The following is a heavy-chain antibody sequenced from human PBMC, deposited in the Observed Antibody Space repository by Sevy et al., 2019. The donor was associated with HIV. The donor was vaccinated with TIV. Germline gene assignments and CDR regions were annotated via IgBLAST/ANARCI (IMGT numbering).Heavy chain of an antibody. CDR3: ASLVLLRFGELLNDPGGDYYGMDV. D-gene: IGHD3-10*01. J-gene: IGHJ6*02. CDR1: GFTFSSYA. CDR2: ISYDGSNK. V-gene: IGHV3-30-3*01. Sequence: GGSLRLSCAASGFTFSSYAMHWVRQAPGKGLEWLAVISYDGSNKYYADSVKGRFTISRDNSKNTLYLQMNSLRAEDTAVYYCASLVLLRFGELLNDPGGDYYGMDVWGQGTTVTVSS.